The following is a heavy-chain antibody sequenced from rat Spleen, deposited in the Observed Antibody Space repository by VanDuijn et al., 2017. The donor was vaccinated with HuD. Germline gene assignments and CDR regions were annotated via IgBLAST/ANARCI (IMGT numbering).Heavy chain of an antibody. V-gene: IGHV1-57*01. D-gene: IGHD1-1*01. Sequence: QIQLQQSGAELAKPVSSVKISCMASGYTFTTYYIRLILQTPGLGLDYMGYITSVIGGTYYKEKFKCKATLTVDKSSSTAFMQLSSLTPEDTPVYYSARWGYYRAPFDDWGQGVMVTVSS. J-gene: IGHJ2*01. CDR3: ARWGYYRAPFDD. CDR2: ITSVIGGT. CDR1: GYTFTTYY.